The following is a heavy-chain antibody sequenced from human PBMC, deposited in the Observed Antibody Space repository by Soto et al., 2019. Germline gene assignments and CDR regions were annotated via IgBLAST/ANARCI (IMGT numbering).Heavy chain of an antibody. CDR3: AHRTTVTSGIN. CDR2: IYWNDEK. D-gene: IGHD4-4*01. Sequence: QNTLKESGPTLVKPTQTLTLTCTFSGFSLTTDGVGVDWIRQPPGKALEWLGLIYWNDEKRYRPSLPSRLTITKDTSRNQVVLTITNMDPVDTATYYCAHRTTVTSGINWGQGTLVTVSS. CDR1: GFSLTTDGVG. V-gene: IGHV2-5*01. J-gene: IGHJ4*02.